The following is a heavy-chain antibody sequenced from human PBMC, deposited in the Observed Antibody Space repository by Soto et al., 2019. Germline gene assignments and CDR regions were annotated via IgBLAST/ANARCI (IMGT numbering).Heavy chain of an antibody. CDR3: ARQITFPVTLSSWWFDP. CDR2: IYYSGST. V-gene: IGHV4-39*01. J-gene: IGHJ5*02. CDR1: GGSISSSSYY. D-gene: IGHD4-4*01. Sequence: SETLSLTCTVSGGSISSSSYYWGWIRQPPGKGLEWIGSIYYSGSTYYNPSLKSRVTISVDTSKNQFSLKLSSVTAADTAVYYCARQITFPVTLSSWWFDPWGQGTLVTVSS.